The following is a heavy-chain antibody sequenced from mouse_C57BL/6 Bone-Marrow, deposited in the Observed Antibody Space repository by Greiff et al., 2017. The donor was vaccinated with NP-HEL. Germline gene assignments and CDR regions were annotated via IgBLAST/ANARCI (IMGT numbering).Heavy chain of an antibody. J-gene: IGHJ2*01. CDR1: GFNIKDDY. V-gene: IGHV14-4*01. Sequence: EVKLMESGAELVRPGASVKLSCTASGFNIKDDYMHWVKQRPEQGLEWIGWIDPENGDTEYASKFQGKATITADTSSNTAYLQLSSLTSEDTAVYYCTTDHSGYWGQGTTLTVSS. CDR2: IDPENGDT. D-gene: IGHD1-2*01. CDR3: TTDHSGY.